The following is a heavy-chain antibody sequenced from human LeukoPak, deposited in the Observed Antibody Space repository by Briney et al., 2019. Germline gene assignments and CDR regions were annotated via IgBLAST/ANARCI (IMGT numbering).Heavy chain of an antibody. Sequence: SETLSLTCTVSGGSISSYYWSWIRQPPGKGLEWIGYIYYRDTTNYNPSLKSRVIISVDTSKNQFSLKLSSVTTADTAVYYCARHLTYGPGGMDVWGQGTTVTVSS. CDR3: ARHLTYGPGGMDV. D-gene: IGHD3-10*01. CDR1: GGSISSYY. CDR2: IYYRDTT. J-gene: IGHJ6*02. V-gene: IGHV4-59*08.